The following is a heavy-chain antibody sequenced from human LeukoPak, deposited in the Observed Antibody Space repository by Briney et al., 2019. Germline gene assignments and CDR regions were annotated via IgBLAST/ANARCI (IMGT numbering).Heavy chain of an antibody. J-gene: IGHJ4*02. V-gene: IGHV3-21*01. CDR3: APSRPADPDFDY. CDR2: ISSSSSYI. CDR1: GFTFSSYS. Sequence: GGSLRLSCAASGFTFSSYSMNWVRQAPGKGLVWVSSISSSSSYIYYADSVKGRFTISRDNAKNSLYLQMNSLRAEDTAVYYCAPSRPADPDFDYWGQGTLVTVSS. D-gene: IGHD2-2*01.